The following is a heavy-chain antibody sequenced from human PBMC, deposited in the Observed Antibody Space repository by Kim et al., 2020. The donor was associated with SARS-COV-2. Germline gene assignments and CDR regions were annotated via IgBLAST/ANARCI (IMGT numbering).Heavy chain of an antibody. J-gene: IGHJ6*02. D-gene: IGHD3-22*01. Sequence: VKGRFTISRDNSKNTLYLQMNSLRAADTAIYYCAKNQGRDSSAVYGMDVWGQGTTVTVSS. CDR3: AKNQGRDSSAVYGMDV. V-gene: IGHV3-23*01.